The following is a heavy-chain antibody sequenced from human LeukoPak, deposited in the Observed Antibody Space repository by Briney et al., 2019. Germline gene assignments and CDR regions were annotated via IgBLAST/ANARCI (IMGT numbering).Heavy chain of an antibody. D-gene: IGHD1-26*01. CDR3: AKDGLGPGLSGYYFDS. Sequence: PGGSLRLSCAASGFTFSSYGMHWVRQAPGKGLEWMAVIAYDGSNEYYADSVKGRFTISRDNSKNTLYLQMNSLRAEDTAVYYCAKDGLGPGLSGYYFDSWGQGTLVTVSS. CDR1: GFTFSSYG. CDR2: IAYDGSNE. J-gene: IGHJ4*02. V-gene: IGHV3-30*18.